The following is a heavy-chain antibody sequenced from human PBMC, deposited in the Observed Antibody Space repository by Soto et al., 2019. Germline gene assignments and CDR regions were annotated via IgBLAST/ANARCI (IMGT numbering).Heavy chain of an antibody. CDR1: GGSITSSGYY. CDR2: TSNSGST. V-gene: IGHV4-31*01. CDR3: ARGGGSTKVDY. J-gene: IGHJ4*02. D-gene: IGHD2-2*01. Sequence: QVQLQESGPGLVKPSQTLSLTCTVSGGSITSSGYYWSWIRQHPGEGLEWIGFTSNSGSTSYNPPLQSPVTIPVDTSSNQFSLNLKSVTAADTAVSYCARGGGSTKVDYWGQGTLVTVSP.